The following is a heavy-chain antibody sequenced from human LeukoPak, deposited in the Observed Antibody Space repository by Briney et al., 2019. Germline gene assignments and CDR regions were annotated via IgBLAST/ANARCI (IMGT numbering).Heavy chain of an antibody. CDR3: AKPGGSYLDY. CDR1: GFTFSSYG. V-gene: IGHV3-30*18. J-gene: IGHJ4*02. Sequence: GGFLRLSCAASGFTFSSYGMHWVRQAPGKGLEWVAVISYHGSEKYFADSVKGRFTISRENSRNTLYLQMNSLRPEDTAVYYCAKPGGSYLDYWGRGTLVTVTS. D-gene: IGHD3-16*01. CDR2: ISYHGSEK.